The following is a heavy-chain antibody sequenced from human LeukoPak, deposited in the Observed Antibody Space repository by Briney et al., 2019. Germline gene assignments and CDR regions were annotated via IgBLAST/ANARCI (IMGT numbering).Heavy chain of an antibody. Sequence: SETLSLTCTVSGISMTDYYWSWIRQPPGKGLEWIAYSHNSGETKYNPSLKSRITISVDTSKNEFSLKLSSVTAADTAVYYCARQPGGTACFDIWGQGTTVTVSA. J-gene: IGHJ3*02. D-gene: IGHD1-14*01. CDR2: SHNSGET. CDR3: ARQPGGTACFDI. V-gene: IGHV4-59*08. CDR1: GISMTDYY.